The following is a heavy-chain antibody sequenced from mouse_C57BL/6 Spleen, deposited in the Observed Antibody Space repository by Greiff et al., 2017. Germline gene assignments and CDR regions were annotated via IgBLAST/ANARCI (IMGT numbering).Heavy chain of an antibody. V-gene: IGHV1-85*01. J-gene: IGHJ1*03. CDR2: IYPGGGST. CDR3: ARNGNYWYCDV. Sequence: QVQLQQPGAELVKPGASVKMSCKASGYTFTSYEINWVKQRPGQGLEWIGCIYPGGGSTKYNEKFKGKATLTVDTSSSTAYMQLSNLTSEDSAVDYCARNGNYWYCDVWGTGTTVTVSS. D-gene: IGHD2-1*01. CDR1: GYTFTSYE.